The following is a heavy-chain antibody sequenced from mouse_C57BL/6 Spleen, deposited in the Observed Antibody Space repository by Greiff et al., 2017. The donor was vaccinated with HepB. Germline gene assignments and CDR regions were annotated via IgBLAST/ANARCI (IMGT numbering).Heavy chain of an antibody. D-gene: IGHD2-4*01. V-gene: IGHV1-80*01. Sequence: QVQLKESGAELVKPGASVKISCKASGYAFSSYWMNWVKQRPGKGLEWIGQIYPGDGDTNYNGKFKGKATLTADKSSSTAYMQLSSLTSEDSAVYFCARGGEYDYDAYWGQGTLVTVSA. CDR1: GYAFSSYW. CDR2: IYPGDGDT. J-gene: IGHJ3*01. CDR3: ARGGEYDYDAY.